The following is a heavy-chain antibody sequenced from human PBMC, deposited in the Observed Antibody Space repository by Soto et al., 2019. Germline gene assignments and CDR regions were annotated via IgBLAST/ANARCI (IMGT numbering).Heavy chain of an antibody. CDR1: GFRFRTRA. D-gene: IGHD1-26*01. CDR3: TTHEEGAPWAGGFDS. J-gene: IGHJ5*01. Sequence: SLRLSCAASGFRFRTRAMSWVRQAPGKGLEWVASIRPGGDSTYYADSVKGRFAVSRDNSNVTLYLQMDSLRVEDTAIYYCTTHEEGAPWAGGFDSWGQGNLV. CDR2: IRPGGDST. V-gene: IGHV3-23*01.